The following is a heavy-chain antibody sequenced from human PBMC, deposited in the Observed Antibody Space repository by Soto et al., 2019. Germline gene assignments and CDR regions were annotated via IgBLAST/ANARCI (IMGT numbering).Heavy chain of an antibody. CDR1: GGTFSRYA. J-gene: IGHJ3*01. V-gene: IGHV1-69*12. CDR3: ARGSGWYQYAFDL. Sequence: QVQLVQSGAEVKNPGSSVKVSCMASGGTFSRYALSWIRQAPGQGLEWMGGIIPTFERPNYAQRFQGRLTIIADESTSTAYMELSSLRSDDMAVYYCARGSGWYQYAFDLWGQGTMVTVSS. D-gene: IGHD6-13*01. CDR2: IIPTFERP.